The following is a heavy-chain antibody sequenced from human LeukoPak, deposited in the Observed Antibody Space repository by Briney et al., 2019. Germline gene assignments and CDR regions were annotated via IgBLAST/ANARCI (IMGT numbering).Heavy chain of an antibody. D-gene: IGHD5-12*01. CDR2: VGISSGNT. J-gene: IGHJ4*02. CDR1: GFTFSDYS. CDR3: ARDHRYAFDN. Sequence: GGSLRLACAASGFTFSDYSMNWVRQAPGKGLEWISYVGISSGNTKYADSVKGRFTISGDSAKNSVFLQMNSLRVEDTAVYYCARDHRYAFDNWGQGTLVTVSS. V-gene: IGHV3-48*04.